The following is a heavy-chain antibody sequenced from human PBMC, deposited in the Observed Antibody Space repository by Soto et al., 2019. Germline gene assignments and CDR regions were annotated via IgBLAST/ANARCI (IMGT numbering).Heavy chain of an antibody. Sequence: PXDTMYLTSVAEGGSISNGSISWRWLRKQPGRGLEWIGFISHNGITYYNTSLKSRVTISVDISKNQFSLNLSSVIAADSAVYHWARCMRTGGYF. CDR1: GGSISNGSIS. V-gene: IGHV4-30-2*01. CDR2: ISHNGIT. CDR3: ARCMRTGGYF. J-gene: IGHJ1*01. D-gene: IGHD2-8*02.